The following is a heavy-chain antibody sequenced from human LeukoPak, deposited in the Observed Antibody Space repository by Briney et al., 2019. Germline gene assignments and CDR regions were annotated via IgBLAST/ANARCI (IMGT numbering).Heavy chain of an antibody. CDR2: ISNSGGYT. J-gene: IGHJ4*02. CDR1: GFTFSSYD. Sequence: GGSLRLSCAASGFTFSSYDINWVRQAPGKGLEWVSGISNSGGYTYYADSVKGRFTISRDNSRNTVYLLMNSLRGEGTAVYYCTSLRFDYWGQGTLVTVSS. V-gene: IGHV3-23*01. CDR3: TSLRFDY.